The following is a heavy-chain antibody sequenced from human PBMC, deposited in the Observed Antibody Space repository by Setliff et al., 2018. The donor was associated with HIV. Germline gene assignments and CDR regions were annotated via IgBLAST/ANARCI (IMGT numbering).Heavy chain of an antibody. Sequence: SETLSLTCAVYGRSFSGYYWNRIRQSPGKGLEWIGEINHSGGTNYNPSLKSRVTMSIDTSKNQFSLNVSSVTAADTAVYYCARGWGHDGFDFWGQGTMVTVS. CDR1: GRSFSGYY. CDR2: INHSGGT. D-gene: IGHD7-27*01. CDR3: ARGWGHDGFDF. V-gene: IGHV4-34*01. J-gene: IGHJ3*01.